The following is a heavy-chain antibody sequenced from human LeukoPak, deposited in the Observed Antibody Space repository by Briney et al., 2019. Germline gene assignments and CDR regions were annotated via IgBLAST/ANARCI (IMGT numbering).Heavy chain of an antibody. J-gene: IGHJ6*03. CDR2: IYYSGST. D-gene: IGHD6-13*01. CDR1: GGSISSSSYY. CDR3: ARRQQKTPYYYMDV. V-gene: IGHV4-39*01. Sequence: SETLSLTCTVSGGSISSSSYYWGWIRQPPGKGLEWIGSIYYSGSTYYNPSLKSRVTISVDTSKNQFSLELSSVTAADTAAYYCARRQQKTPYYYMDVWGKGTTVTVSS.